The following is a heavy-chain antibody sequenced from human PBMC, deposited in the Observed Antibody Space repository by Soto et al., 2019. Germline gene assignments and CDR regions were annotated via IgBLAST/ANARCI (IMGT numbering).Heavy chain of an antibody. V-gene: IGHV1-18*01. D-gene: IGHD2-2*01. CDR2: ISGYNGNT. CDR1: GYIFINYG. J-gene: IGHJ5*02. Sequence: ASVKVSCKASGYIFINYGITWVRQAPGQGLEWMGWISGYNGNTKYADKLQGRVTMTTDTSTTTAYMELRSLRSDDAAVYYCARDEVPAANWLDRWGQGTLVTVSS. CDR3: ARDEVPAANWLDR.